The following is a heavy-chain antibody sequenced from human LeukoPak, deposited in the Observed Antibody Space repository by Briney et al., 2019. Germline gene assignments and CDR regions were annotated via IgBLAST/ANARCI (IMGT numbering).Heavy chain of an antibody. Sequence: PGGSLRLSCAASGFTFSSYAMSWVRQAPGKGLEWVSAISGSGGSTYYADSVKGRFTISRDNSKNTLYLQMNSLRAEDTAVYYCAKDRNYYDSSGYNDYWGRGTLVTVSS. D-gene: IGHD3-22*01. V-gene: IGHV3-23*01. CDR2: ISGSGGST. CDR1: GFTFSSYA. J-gene: IGHJ4*02. CDR3: AKDRNYYDSSGYNDY.